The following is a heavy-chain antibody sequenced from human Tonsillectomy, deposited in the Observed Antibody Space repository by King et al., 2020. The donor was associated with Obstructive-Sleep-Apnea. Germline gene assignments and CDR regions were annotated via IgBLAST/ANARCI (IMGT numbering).Heavy chain of an antibody. CDR2: ISSSGSTI. D-gene: IGHD3-3*01. CDR1: GFTFSSYS. J-gene: IGHJ3*02. Sequence: EVQLVESGGGLVQPGGSLRLSCAASGFTFSSYSMNWVRQAPGKGLEWVSYISSSGSTIYYADSVKGRFTISRDNAKNSLYLQMNSLRAEDTAVYYCARERQSAAGVAFDIWGQGTMVTVSS. CDR3: ARERQSAAGVAFDI. V-gene: IGHV3-48*04.